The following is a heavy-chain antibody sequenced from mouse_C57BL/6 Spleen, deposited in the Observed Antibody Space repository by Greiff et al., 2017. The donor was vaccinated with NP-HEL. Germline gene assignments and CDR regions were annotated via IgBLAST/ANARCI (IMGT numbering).Heavy chain of an antibody. Sequence: QVQLQQPGAELVKPGASVKMSCKASGYTFTSYWITWVKQRPGQGLEWIGDIYPGSGSTNYNEKFKSKATLTVDTSSSTAYMQLSSLTSEDSAVYYCASGHYYGSSPLIHAMDYWGQGTSVTVSS. V-gene: IGHV1-55*01. CDR2: IYPGSGST. CDR3: ASGHYYGSSPLIHAMDY. J-gene: IGHJ4*01. D-gene: IGHD1-1*01. CDR1: GYTFTSYW.